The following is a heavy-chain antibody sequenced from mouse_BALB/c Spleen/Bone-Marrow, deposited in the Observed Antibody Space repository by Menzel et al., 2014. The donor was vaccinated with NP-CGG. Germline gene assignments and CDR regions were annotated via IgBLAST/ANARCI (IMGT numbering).Heavy chain of an antibody. J-gene: IGHJ2*01. Sequence: QVQLKQSGAELVRPGSSVKISCKASGYEFSSYWMNWVKQRPGQGLEWIGQIWPRDGDTNYNGKFKGKATLTADESSSTTYMQLSSLTSEDSAVYFCARWDYGNRGEFYFDYWGQGTTLTVSS. CDR1: GYEFSSYW. D-gene: IGHD1-2*01. V-gene: IGHV1-80*01. CDR3: ARWDYGNRGEFYFDY. CDR2: IWPRDGDT.